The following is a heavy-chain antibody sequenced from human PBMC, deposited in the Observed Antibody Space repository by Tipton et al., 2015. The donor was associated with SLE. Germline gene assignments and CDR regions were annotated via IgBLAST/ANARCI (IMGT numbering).Heavy chain of an antibody. D-gene: IGHD2-21*02. CDR1: GYTFSNYG. CDR3: ARGRMTRYGFDI. CDR2: ISTYNGNT. Sequence: QSGAEVKKAGASMKVSCKASGYTFSNYGISWERQAPGQGLEWMGWISTYNGNTNSAQKLQGRVTMTTDTSTSTAYMELRSLRSDDTAVYYCARGRMTRYGFDIWGQGTMVTVSS. J-gene: IGHJ3*02. V-gene: IGHV1-18*01.